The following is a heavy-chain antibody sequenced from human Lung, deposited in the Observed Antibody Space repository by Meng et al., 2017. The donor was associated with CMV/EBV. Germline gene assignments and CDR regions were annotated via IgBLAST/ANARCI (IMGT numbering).Heavy chain of an antibody. CDR3: ARADYYNLMDV. Sequence: LXCTVSGASIDSDNYYWSWIRQPPGKGLEWIGYIYYSGSSFYNPSLKSRVTISLNMSKNQFSLYLSSVTAADTAVYYCARADYYNLMDVWG. J-gene: IGHJ6*02. CDR1: GASIDSDNYY. V-gene: IGHV4-30-4*08. CDR2: IYYSGSS.